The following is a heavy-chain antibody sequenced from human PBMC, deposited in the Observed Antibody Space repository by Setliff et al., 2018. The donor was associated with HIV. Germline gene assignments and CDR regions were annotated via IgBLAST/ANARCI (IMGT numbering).Heavy chain of an antibody. V-gene: IGHV3-23*01. J-gene: IGHJ4*02. CDR1: GFTFSNYS. Sequence: PGGSLRLSCAASGFTFSNYSMNWVRQAPGKGLEWVSSISGSGGSPYYADSVKGRFTISRDNSKNTLYLQMSSLRAEDTAVYYCAKDLVYYDSSGDLDYWGQGTLVTVSS. CDR3: AKDLVYYDSSGDLDY. D-gene: IGHD3-22*01. CDR2: ISGSGGSP.